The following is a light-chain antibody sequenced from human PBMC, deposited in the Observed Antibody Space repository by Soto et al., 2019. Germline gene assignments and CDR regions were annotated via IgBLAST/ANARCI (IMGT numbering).Light chain of an antibody. J-gene: IGKJ3*01. V-gene: IGKV3-11*01. CDR2: DTS. Sequence: LTQSPAILSFSPGERANITCTASQSVDTYIAWYQQRPGQPPRLLINDTSHRASGVPARFRGSGSGTDFTLAITRLEPEDIAVYVCQQRRNPVSFGPGTRL. CDR1: QSVDTY. CDR3: QQRRNPVS.